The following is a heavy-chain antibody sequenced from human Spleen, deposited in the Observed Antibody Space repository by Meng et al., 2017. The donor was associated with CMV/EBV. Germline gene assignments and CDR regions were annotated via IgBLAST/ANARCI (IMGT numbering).Heavy chain of an antibody. Sequence: GESLKISCAASGFTFSNYWMHWVRQAPGKGLVWVSRINPDGSNTVYADSVRGRFTISRDNAKNALSLQMNSLRPEDTAVYYCARQSVSLSGYYYYGMDVWGQGTTVTVSS. CDR3: ARQSVSLSGYYYYGMDV. V-gene: IGHV3-74*01. CDR2: INPDGSNT. D-gene: IGHD1-26*01. CDR1: GFTFSNYW. J-gene: IGHJ6*02.